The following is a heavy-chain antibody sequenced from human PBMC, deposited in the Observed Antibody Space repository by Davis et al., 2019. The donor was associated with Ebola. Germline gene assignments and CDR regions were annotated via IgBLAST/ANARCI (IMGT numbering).Heavy chain of an antibody. CDR2: IYYSGST. Sequence: SETLSLTCTVSGGSISSSSYYWGWIRQPPGKGLEWIGSIYYSGSTYYNPSLKSRVTISVDTSKNQFSLKLSSVTAADTAVYYCARDQKLYDILTDYGMDVWGKGTTVTVSS. CDR3: ARDQKLYDILTDYGMDV. CDR1: GGSISSSSYY. V-gene: IGHV4-39*07. J-gene: IGHJ6*04. D-gene: IGHD3-9*01.